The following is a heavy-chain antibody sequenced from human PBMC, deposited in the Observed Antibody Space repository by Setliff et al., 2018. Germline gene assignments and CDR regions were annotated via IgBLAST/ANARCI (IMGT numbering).Heavy chain of an antibody. Sequence: TLSLTCSVSGASITSGGFYWTWIRQPAGKGLEWIGHISPSGSTTYNPSVKSRVTISLDTSKNHFFLKPDSVTAADTALYYCARSPSSGAYWNPRPFYSDYWARGTLVTVSS. V-gene: IGHV4-61*09. D-gene: IGHD1-26*01. CDR3: ARSPSSGAYWNPRPFYSDY. CDR2: ISPSGST. J-gene: IGHJ4*02. CDR1: GASITSGGFY.